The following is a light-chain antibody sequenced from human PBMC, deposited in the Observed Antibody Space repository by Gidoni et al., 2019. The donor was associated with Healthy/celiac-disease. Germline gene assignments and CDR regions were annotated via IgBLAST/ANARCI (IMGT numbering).Light chain of an antibody. Sequence: QSALTQPASVSGPPGQSITISCTGTSSDVGGYNYVSWYQQHPGKAPKLMIYDVSNRPSGVSNRFSGSKSGNTASLTISGPQAEDEADYYCSSYARSSTWVFGGGTKLTVL. CDR1: SSDVGGYNY. J-gene: IGLJ3*02. CDR3: SSYARSSTWV. CDR2: DVS. V-gene: IGLV2-14*03.